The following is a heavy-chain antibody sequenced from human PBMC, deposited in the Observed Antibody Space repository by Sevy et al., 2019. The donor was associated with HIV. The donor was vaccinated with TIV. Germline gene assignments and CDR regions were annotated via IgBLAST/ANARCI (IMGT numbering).Heavy chain of an antibody. CDR2: IYHSGST. CDR1: GYSISSGYY. CDR3: KRRTRGKVRTQARDPRQRARGTADHRGVDGGGGWVDCGGGGGGAPGPSALGE. J-gene: IGHJ4*01. V-gene: IGHV4-38-2*02. D-gene: IGHD2-15*01. Sequence: SETLSLTCTVSGYSISSGYYWGWIRQPPGKGLEWIGSIYHSGSTYYNPSLKSRVTISVDTSKNQSSLKLSSVTAADPRPDHKKRRTRGKVRTQARDPRQRARGTADHRGVDGGGGWVDCGGGGGGAPGPSALGEGGQG.